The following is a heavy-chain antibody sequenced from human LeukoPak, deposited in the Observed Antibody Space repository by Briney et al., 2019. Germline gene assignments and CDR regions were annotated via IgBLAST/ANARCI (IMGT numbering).Heavy chain of an antibody. CDR3: AKFRGYSYGPIGY. D-gene: IGHD5-18*01. J-gene: IGHJ4*02. V-gene: IGHV3-23*01. CDR1: GFTFTSSW. Sequence: GGSLRLSCAASGFTFTSSWMSWVRQAPGKGLEWVSAISGSGGSTYYADSVKGRFTISRDNSKNTLYLQMNSLRAEDTAVYYCAKFRGYSYGPIGYWGQGTLVTVSS. CDR2: ISGSGGST.